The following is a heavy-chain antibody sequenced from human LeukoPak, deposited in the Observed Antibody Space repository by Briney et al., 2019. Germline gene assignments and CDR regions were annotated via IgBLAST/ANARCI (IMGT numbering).Heavy chain of an antibody. Sequence: ASVKVSCKASGYTFTGYYMHWVRQAPGQGLEWMGWINPNSGGTNYAQKFQGSVTMTRDTSISTAYMELSRLRSDDTAVYYCAIYFCSGGSCYHRSPFDYWGQGTLVTVSS. CDR1: GYTFTGYY. CDR3: AIYFCSGGSCYHRSPFDY. CDR2: INPNSGGT. J-gene: IGHJ4*02. V-gene: IGHV1-2*02. D-gene: IGHD2-15*01.